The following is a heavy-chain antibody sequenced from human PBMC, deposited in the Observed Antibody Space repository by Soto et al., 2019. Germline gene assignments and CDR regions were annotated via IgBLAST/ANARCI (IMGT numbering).Heavy chain of an antibody. D-gene: IGHD6-19*01. CDR2: IYYSGST. CDR1: GGSISSSSYY. V-gene: IGHV4-39*01. CDR3: ATSAVAGTDGGFDY. J-gene: IGHJ4*02. Sequence: QLQLQESGPGLVKPSETLSLTCTVSGGSISSSSYYWGWIRQPPGKGLEWIGSIYYSGSTYYNPSLKSRVTISVDTSKNQFSLKLSSVTAADTAVYYCATSAVAGTDGGFDYWGQGTLVTVSS.